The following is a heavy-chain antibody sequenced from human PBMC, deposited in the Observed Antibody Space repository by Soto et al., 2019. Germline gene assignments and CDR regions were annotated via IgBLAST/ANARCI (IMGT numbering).Heavy chain of an antibody. CDR2: ISGSGGST. CDR3: AKDFGYNYGYDTFDI. V-gene: IGHV3-23*01. J-gene: IGHJ3*02. D-gene: IGHD5-18*01. CDR1: GFTFSTYA. Sequence: GGSLRLSCAASGFTFSTYAMSWVRQAPGKGLEWVSGISGSGGSTYCVDSVKGRFTISRDNSKNTLYLQMNSLRAEDTAVFYCAKDFGYNYGYDTFDIWGQGTMVTVSS.